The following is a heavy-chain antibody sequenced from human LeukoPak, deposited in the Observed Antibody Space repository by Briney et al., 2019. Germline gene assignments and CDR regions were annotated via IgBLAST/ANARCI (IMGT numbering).Heavy chain of an antibody. V-gene: IGHV4-34*01. CDR2: ISHSGTT. D-gene: IGHD5-18*01. J-gene: IGHJ4*02. Sequence: SETLSLTCAVYGGSFSGFSWSWIRQPPGQGLEWIGEISHSGTTYFNPSLKSRVTVSVDTSKSQFSLRLSSVTAADTAVYYCARGGLDTTRGGYFDYWGQGILVTVSS. CDR1: GGSFSGFS. CDR3: ARGGLDTTRGGYFDY.